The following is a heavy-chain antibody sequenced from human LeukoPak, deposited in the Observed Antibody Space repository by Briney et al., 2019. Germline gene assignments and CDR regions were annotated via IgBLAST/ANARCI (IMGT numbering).Heavy chain of an antibody. J-gene: IGHJ5*01. Sequence: GGSLRLSCAASGFTFSIYAISWVRQAPGKGLEWVSSTSSGGDYTYYAGSVKGRFTISRDNSKNTLYLQMNSPRAEDTATYYCAKDRPNYYESNGHYYRRDGDSWGQGTLVTVSS. CDR2: TSSGGDYT. V-gene: IGHV3-23*01. CDR1: GFTFSIYA. D-gene: IGHD3-22*01. CDR3: AKDRPNYYESNGHYYRRDGDS.